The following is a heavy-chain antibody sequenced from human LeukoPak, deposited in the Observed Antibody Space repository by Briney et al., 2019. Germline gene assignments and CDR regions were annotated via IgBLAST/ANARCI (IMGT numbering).Heavy chain of an antibody. J-gene: IGHJ4*02. CDR1: GFTFSSYW. D-gene: IGHD6-19*01. CDR3: ARITYSSGWFPFDY. CDR2: IKQDGSEK. V-gene: IGHV3-7*01. Sequence: GGSLRLSCAASGFTFSSYWMGWVRQAPGKGLEWVANIKQDGSEKYYVDSVKGRFTISRDNAKNSLYLQMNSLRAEDTAVYYCARITYSSGWFPFDYWGQGTLVTVSS.